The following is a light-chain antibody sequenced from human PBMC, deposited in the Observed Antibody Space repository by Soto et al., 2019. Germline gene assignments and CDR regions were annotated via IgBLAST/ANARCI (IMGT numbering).Light chain of an antibody. V-gene: IGKV1-5*03. CDR3: QQYLTYPWT. CDR2: KAS. J-gene: IGKJ1*01. CDR1: QNIETW. Sequence: DIQMTQSPSTLSASVGDRVTITCRASQNIETWLAWYQQKPGKAPKVLIHKASSSESGVPLRFSGSGCGTEFTLTIISRQPDDFVTYVCQQYLTYPWTFGHGTTVEIK.